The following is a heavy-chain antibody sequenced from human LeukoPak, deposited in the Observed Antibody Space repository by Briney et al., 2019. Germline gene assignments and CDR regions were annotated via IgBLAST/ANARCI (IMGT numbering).Heavy chain of an antibody. CDR2: ITPIFGTA. CDR1: GGTFSSYA. D-gene: IGHD3-10*01. CDR3: ARAPPEGYYYGSGSFPLDY. V-gene: IGHV1-69*13. Sequence: SVKVSCKASGGTFSSYAISWVRQAPGQGLEWMGGITPIFGTANYAQKFQGRVTITADESTSTAYMELSSLRSEDTAVYYCARAPPEGYYYGSGSFPLDYWGQGTLVTVSS. J-gene: IGHJ4*02.